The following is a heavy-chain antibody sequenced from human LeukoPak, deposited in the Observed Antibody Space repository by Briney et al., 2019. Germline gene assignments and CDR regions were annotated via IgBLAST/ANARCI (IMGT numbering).Heavy chain of an antibody. CDR3: AMRGYSSSINYMDV. CDR1: GESFSGYY. D-gene: IGHD6-13*01. Sequence: PSETLSLTCAVYGESFSGYYWSWIRQPPGKGLEWIGEINHSGSTNYNPSLKSRVTISVDTSKNQFSLKLSSVTAADTAVYYCAMRGYSSSINYMDVWGKGTTVTVSS. V-gene: IGHV4-34*01. J-gene: IGHJ6*03. CDR2: INHSGST.